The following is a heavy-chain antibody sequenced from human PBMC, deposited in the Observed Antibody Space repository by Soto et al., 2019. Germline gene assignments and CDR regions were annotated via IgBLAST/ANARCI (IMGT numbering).Heavy chain of an antibody. Sequence: QLQLQESGPGLVKPSETLSLTCTVSGGSVSSSSYSWGWIRQSPGKGLEWIGTIYSSENTYYNPSILSRVTISVDTSKNEFSVRLSSVTAADTAVYYCARLNGYCISTNCHGYYGMDVWGQGTTVTVSS. J-gene: IGHJ6*02. CDR3: ARLNGYCISTNCHGYYGMDV. V-gene: IGHV4-39*01. CDR1: GGSVSSSSYS. CDR2: IYSSENT. D-gene: IGHD2-2*03.